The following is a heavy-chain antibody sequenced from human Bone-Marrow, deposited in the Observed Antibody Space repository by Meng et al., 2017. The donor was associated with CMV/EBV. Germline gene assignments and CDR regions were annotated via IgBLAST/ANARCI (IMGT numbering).Heavy chain of an antibody. V-gene: IGHV5-51*01. J-gene: IGHJ4*02. CDR2: IYPGDSDT. CDR3: ARLDRIAARPYYFDY. CDR1: GYSFTSYW. Sequence: GESLKISCKGSGYSFTSYWIGWVRQMPGKGLEWMGIIYPGDSDTRYSPSFQGQVTTSADKSISTAYLQWSSLKASDTAMYYCARLDRIAARPYYFDYWGQGTLVTVSS. D-gene: IGHD6-6*01.